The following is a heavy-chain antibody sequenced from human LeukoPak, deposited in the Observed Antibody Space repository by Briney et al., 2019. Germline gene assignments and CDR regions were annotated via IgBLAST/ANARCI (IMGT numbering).Heavy chain of an antibody. D-gene: IGHD6-13*01. CDR2: INPKNGAT. V-gene: IGHV1-2*04. Sequence: ASVKVSCKASGYTFTGYYMHWVRQAPGQGLEWMGWINPKNGATKYAQKFQGWVTMTRDTSISTAYMELSRLRSDDTAVYFCASVIAASGTRNWYFDLWGRGTLVTVSS. J-gene: IGHJ2*01. CDR1: GYTFTGYY. CDR3: ASVIAASGTRNWYFDL.